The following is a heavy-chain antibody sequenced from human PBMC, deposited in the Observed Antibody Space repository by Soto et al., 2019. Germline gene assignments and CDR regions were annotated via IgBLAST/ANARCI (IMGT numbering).Heavy chain of an antibody. D-gene: IGHD6-13*01. J-gene: IGHJ4*02. Sequence: GASVKVSCKASGYTFNGYGMHWVRQAPGQRFEWMGWINTGNGDTKYSQKFQGRVTIIRDTSANTAYMQLSSLRNEDTAVYYCAKGSADGIPYYFDYWGQGTLVTVSS. CDR1: GYTFNGYG. CDR3: AKGSADGIPYYFDY. CDR2: INTGNGDT. V-gene: IGHV1-3*04.